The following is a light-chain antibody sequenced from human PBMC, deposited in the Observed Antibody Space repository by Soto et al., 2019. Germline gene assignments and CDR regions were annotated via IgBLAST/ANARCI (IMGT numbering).Light chain of an antibody. Sequence: QSALTQPRSVPGSPGQSVTISCTGTSSDVGGYNYVSWYQQHPGKAPKLMIYDVSKRPSGVPDRFSGSKSGNTASLTISGLQAEDEADYYCCSYAGSYTHVVFGGGTKVTVL. CDR1: SSDVGGYNY. J-gene: IGLJ2*01. CDR2: DVS. CDR3: CSYAGSYTHVV. V-gene: IGLV2-11*01.